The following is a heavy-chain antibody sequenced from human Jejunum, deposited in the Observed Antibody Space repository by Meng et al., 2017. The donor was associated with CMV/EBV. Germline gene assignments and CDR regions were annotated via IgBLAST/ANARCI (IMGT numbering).Heavy chain of an antibody. Sequence: TSSVGVGCVRQAPGKAPEWLALIYWDDDKRYSPSLKNRLTITKDTSKNQVVLTMANMDPMDTATYFCAHRLVQTSVTTWDGGAFDFWGQGTMVTVSS. CDR1: TSSVG. J-gene: IGHJ3*01. CDR3: AHRLVQTSVTTWDGGAFDF. V-gene: IGHV2-5*02. CDR2: IYWDDDK. D-gene: IGHD4-17*01.